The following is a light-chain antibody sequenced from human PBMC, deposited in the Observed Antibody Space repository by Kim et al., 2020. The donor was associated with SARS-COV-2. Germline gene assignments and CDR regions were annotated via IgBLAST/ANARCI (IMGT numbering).Light chain of an antibody. J-gene: IGKJ5*01. Sequence: EIVLTQSPATLSLSPGERATLSCRDSQGVSSYLAWYQQKPGQAHRLLIYDASNRATGIPARFSGSGSGTDFTLTISSLEPEDFAVYYCQQRSNWPVTFGQGTRLEIK. CDR1: QGVSSY. CDR3: QQRSNWPVT. V-gene: IGKV3-11*01. CDR2: DAS.